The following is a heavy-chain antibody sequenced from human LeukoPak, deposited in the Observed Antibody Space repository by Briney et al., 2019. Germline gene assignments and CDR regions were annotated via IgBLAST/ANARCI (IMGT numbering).Heavy chain of an antibody. CDR3: AREVRGYRDGYFDY. V-gene: IGHV4-30-4*01. CDR2: IYYSGST. Sequence: PPETLSLTCTVSGGSISSGDYYWSWIRQPPGKGLEWIGYIYYSGSTYYNPSLKSRVTISVDTSKNQFSLKLSSVTAADTAVYYCAREVRGYRDGYFDYWGQGTLVTVSS. CDR1: GGSISSGDYY. D-gene: IGHD5-18*01. J-gene: IGHJ4*02.